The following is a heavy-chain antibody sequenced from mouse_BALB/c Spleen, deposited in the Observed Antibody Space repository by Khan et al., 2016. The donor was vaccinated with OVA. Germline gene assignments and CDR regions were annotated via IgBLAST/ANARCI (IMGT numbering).Heavy chain of an antibody. J-gene: IGHJ2*01. CDR3: AREEALYYFDY. Sequence: QMQLEESGAELVRPGASVKLSCKTSGYTFTSYWIHWVKQRSGQGLEWIARIYPGTDNTYFNEKLKDKTTLTADKSSSTAYMHLSSLKSEDSAVYFCAREEALYYFDYRGQGTTLTVSS. CDR2: IYPGTDNT. D-gene: IGHD1-1*01. CDR1: GYTFTSYW. V-gene: IGHV1-76*01.